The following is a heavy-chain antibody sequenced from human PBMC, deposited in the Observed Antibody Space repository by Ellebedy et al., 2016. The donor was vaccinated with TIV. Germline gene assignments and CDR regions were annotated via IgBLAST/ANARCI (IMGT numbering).Heavy chain of an antibody. CDR3: ARILRGEDHYYYYYYMDV. CDR2: IYYSGST. CDR1: GGSISSSSYY. J-gene: IGHJ6*03. D-gene: IGHD3-10*01. Sequence: SETLSLXCTVSGGSISSSSYYWGWIRQPPGKGLEWIGSIYYSGSTYYNPSLKSRVTISVDTSKNQFSLKLSSVTAADTAVYYCARILRGEDHYYYYYYMDVWGKGTTVTVSS. V-gene: IGHV4-39*01.